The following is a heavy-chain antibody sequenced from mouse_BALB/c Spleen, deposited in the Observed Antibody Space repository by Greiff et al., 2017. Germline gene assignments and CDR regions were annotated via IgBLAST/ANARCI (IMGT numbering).Heavy chain of an antibody. CDR1: GYTFTSYY. J-gene: IGHJ4*01. CDR2: INPSNGGT. D-gene: IGHD2-3*01. V-gene: IGHV1S81*02. CDR3: TREGGLLHPMDY. Sequence: QVQLQQPGAELVKPGASVKLSCKASGYTFTSYYMYWVKQRPGQGLEWIGGINPSNGGTNFNEKFKSKATLAVDKSSSTAYMQRSSLTSEDSAVYYSTREGGLLHPMDYWGQGTSVTVSS.